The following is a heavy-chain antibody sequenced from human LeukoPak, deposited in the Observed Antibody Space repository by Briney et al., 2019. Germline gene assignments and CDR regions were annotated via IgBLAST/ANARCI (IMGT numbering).Heavy chain of an antibody. D-gene: IGHD5-24*01. CDR3: ARDSIWLQCLDY. CDR2: ISSTGSAI. V-gene: IGHV3-48*02. J-gene: IGHJ4*02. CDR1: GFTFSSYS. Sequence: PGRSLRLSCAAAGFTFSSYSMNWVRQAPGKGMEWLSYISSTGSAIYYADSLKGRFTISRDNAKNSLYLQMNSLRDEDTAAYYCARDSIWLQCLDYWGQGTLVTVSS.